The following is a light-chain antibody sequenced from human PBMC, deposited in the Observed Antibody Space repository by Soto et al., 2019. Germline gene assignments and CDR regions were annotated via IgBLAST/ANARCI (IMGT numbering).Light chain of an antibody. CDR3: QQYGSSPLFT. CDR1: QSVSSSY. CDR2: GAS. J-gene: IGKJ3*01. V-gene: IGKV3-20*01. Sequence: EIVLTQSPGTLSLSPGERATLSCRASQSVSSSYLAWYQQKPGQAPRLLIYGASSRATGIRDRFSGSGSGTDFPITISRLEPEDFAVYYCQQYGSSPLFTFGPGTKVDIK.